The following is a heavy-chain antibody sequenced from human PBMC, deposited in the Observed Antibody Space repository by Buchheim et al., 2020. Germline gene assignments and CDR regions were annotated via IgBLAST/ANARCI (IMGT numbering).Heavy chain of an antibody. CDR1: EFTFSSYE. Sequence: EVQLVESGGGLVQPGGSLRLSCAASEFTFSSYEMNWVRQAPGKGLEWVSYISSSGSTIYYADSVKGRFTISRDNAKNSLSLQMNSLRAEDTAVYYCAAGLERDYYYGMDVWGQGTT. D-gene: IGHD1-1*01. J-gene: IGHJ6*02. CDR3: AAGLERDYYYGMDV. CDR2: ISSSGSTI. V-gene: IGHV3-48*03.